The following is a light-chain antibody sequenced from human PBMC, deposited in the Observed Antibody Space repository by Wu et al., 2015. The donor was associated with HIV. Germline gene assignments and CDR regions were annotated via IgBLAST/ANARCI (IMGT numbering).Light chain of an antibody. CDR1: QSIDHY. V-gene: IGKV1-39*01. CDR2: ATS. J-gene: IGKJ3*01. CDR3: QQSYNTPFT. Sequence: DIQMTQSPSSLSASVGDRVTITCRASQSIDHYLNWYQKKPGKAPELLIYATSNLQSGVPSRFSGTRSGTHFTLTVSSLQREDSATYYCQQSYNTPFTFGPGPKWKSN.